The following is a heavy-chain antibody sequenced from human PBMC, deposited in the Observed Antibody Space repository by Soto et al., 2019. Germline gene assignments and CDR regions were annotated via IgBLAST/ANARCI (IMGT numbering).Heavy chain of an antibody. D-gene: IGHD2-21*01. V-gene: IGHV1-18*01. Sequence: QVQLEQSGDEVKKPGASVKVSCKASGYIFVNYGIAWVRQAPGQGLEWLGWISPYTGNTYYATKVQSRLTLTTDTSTSTDFMDLGSQTSADAAMYYCAMVNLYITPTPQVVWGQGSTVTVSS. CDR2: ISPYTGNT. CDR3: AMVNLYITPTPQVV. CDR1: GYIFVNYG. J-gene: IGHJ6*02.